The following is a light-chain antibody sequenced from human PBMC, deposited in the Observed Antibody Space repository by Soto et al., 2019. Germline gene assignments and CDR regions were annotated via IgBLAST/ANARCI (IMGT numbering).Light chain of an antibody. Sequence: QSVLTQPPSVSGAPGQRVTISCTGSSSNIGAGYDVHWYQQLPGTAPKLIIYGNSNRPSGVPDRFSGSKSGTSAYLAITGLQAEDEADYYCQSYDSSLSGVVFGGGTKLTVL. CDR2: GNS. J-gene: IGLJ2*01. CDR3: QSYDSSLSGVV. CDR1: SSNIGAGYD. V-gene: IGLV1-40*01.